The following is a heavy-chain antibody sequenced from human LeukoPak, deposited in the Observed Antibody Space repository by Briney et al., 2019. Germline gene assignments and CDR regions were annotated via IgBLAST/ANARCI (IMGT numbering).Heavy chain of an antibody. Sequence: GGSLRLSCAASGFTFSSYSMNWVRQAPGKGLEWVAVIAYDGSNKKYADSVKGRFTISRDNSKNTLYLQMNSLRAEDTAVYYCAKVKDDFGEHHWGRGPLVTVSS. J-gene: IGHJ1*01. CDR2: IAYDGSNK. D-gene: IGHD1-1*01. V-gene: IGHV3-30*18. CDR3: AKVKDDFGEHH. CDR1: GFTFSSYS.